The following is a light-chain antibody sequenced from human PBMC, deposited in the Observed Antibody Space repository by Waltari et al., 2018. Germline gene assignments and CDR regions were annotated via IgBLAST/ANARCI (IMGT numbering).Light chain of an antibody. J-gene: IGKJ1*01. CDR1: QSVSSY. CDR3: QQRSNWPRT. Sequence: EIVLTQSPATLSLSPGERATLACRASQSVSSYLAWYQQKPGQAPTLLIYAASTRATGIPARFGGSGSGTDFTVTISSLEPEDFAVYYCQQRSNWPRTFGQGTKVDIK. CDR2: AAS. V-gene: IGKV3-11*01.